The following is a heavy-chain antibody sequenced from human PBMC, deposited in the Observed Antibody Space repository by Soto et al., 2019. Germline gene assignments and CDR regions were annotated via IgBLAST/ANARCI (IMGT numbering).Heavy chain of an antibody. D-gene: IGHD3-9*01. V-gene: IGHV3-7*01. CDR3: ARVRYDILTGYHDAFDI. CDR1: GFTFSSYW. CDR2: IKQDGSEK. J-gene: IGHJ3*02. Sequence: GWSLRLSCAASGFTFSSYWMSWVRQAPGKGLEWVANIKQDGSEKYYVDSVKGRFTISRDNAKNSLYLQMNSLRAEDTAVYYCARVRYDILTGYHDAFDIWGQGTMVTVSS.